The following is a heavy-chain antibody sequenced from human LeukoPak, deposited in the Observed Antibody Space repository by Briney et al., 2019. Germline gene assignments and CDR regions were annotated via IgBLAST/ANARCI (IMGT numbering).Heavy chain of an antibody. CDR1: GYSFTSYW. CDR3: ARIPHCSSTSCYADY. J-gene: IGHJ4*02. V-gene: IGHV5-51*01. Sequence: GESLKISCKGSGYSFTSYWIGWVRQMPGKDLEWMGIIYPGDSDTRYSPSFQGQVTISADKSISTAYLQLSSLKASDTAMYYCARIPHCSSTSCYADYWGQGTLVTVSS. CDR2: IYPGDSDT. D-gene: IGHD2-2*01.